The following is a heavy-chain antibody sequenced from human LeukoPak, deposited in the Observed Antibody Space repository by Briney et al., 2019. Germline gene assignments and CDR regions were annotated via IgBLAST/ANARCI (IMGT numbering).Heavy chain of an antibody. J-gene: IGHJ4*02. CDR3: ARAGGGTYYDCWGGYLPQYYFDY. V-gene: IGHV4-59*01. CDR1: GGSISSYY. CDR2: IYYSGST. Sequence: SETLSLTCTVSGGSISSYYWSWIRQPPGKGLEWIGYIYYSGSTNYNPSLKSRVTISVDTSKNQFSLKLSSVTAADTAVYYCARAGGGTYYDCWGGYLPQYYFDYWGQGTLVTVSS. D-gene: IGHD3-3*01.